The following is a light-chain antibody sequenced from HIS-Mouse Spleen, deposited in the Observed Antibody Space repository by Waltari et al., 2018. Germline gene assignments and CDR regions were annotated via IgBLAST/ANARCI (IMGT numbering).Light chain of an antibody. J-gene: IGKJ4*01. CDR1: QSFNSY. CDR3: QQRSNWPT. Sequence: IVLPQSPATLTLSPGERATLSCRASQSFNSYLAWYQQKPGQAPRRLSYDASNRATGSPARFRGSGSGTDFTLTISSLEPEDFAVYYCQQRSNWPTFGGGTKVEIK. CDR2: DAS. V-gene: IGKV3-11*01.